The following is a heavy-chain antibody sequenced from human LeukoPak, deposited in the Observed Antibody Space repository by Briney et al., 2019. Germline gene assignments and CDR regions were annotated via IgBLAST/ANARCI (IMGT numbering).Heavy chain of an antibody. CDR1: GFTVSSTY. J-gene: IGHJ4*02. V-gene: IGHV3-66*02. D-gene: IGHD3-22*01. Sequence: GGSLRLSCAASGFTVSSTYMSWVRQAPGKGLEGVSVLYSGGTTYYADSVKGRFTISGDNSKNTLYLQMNSLRAEDTAVYYCARDRKHDYRGQGTLVTVSS. CDR3: ARDRKHDY. CDR2: LYSGGTT.